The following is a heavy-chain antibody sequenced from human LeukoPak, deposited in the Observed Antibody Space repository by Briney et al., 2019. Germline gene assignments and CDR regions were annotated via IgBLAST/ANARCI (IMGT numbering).Heavy chain of an antibody. J-gene: IGHJ3*02. D-gene: IGHD2-15*01. V-gene: IGHV3-30-3*01. CDR1: GFTFSSYA. CDR3: ARDGQGYCSGGSCYSGAFDI. CDR2: ISYDGSNK. Sequence: PGGSLRLSCAASGFTFSSYAMHWVRQAPGKGLEWVAVISYDGSNKYYADSVKGRFTISRDNSKNTLYLQMNSLRAEDTAVYYCARDGQGYCSGGSCYSGAFDIWGQGTMVTVSS.